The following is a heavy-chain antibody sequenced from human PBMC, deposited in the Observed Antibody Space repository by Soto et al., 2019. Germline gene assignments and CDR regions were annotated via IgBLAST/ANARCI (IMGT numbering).Heavy chain of an antibody. CDR3: ATGTYSY. V-gene: IGHV1-24*01. J-gene: IGHJ4*02. Sequence: ASVKVSCKGSGYTFTIYNINWVRQATGKGLEWMGGFDPENGETSYAQKFQGRVTMTEDTSTDTAYMELSSLRSEDTAVYYCATGTYSYWGQGTLVTVSS. CDR2: FDPENGET. CDR1: GYTFTIYN. D-gene: IGHD3-16*01.